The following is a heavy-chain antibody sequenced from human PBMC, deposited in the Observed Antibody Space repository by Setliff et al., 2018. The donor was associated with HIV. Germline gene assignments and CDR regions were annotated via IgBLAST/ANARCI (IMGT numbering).Heavy chain of an antibody. J-gene: IGHJ4*02. V-gene: IGHV4-39*01. D-gene: IGHD3-16*01. Sequence: SETLSLTCSVSGDSISSGSYFWGWIRQTPGKGLEWIGSIYYTGFAYYNPSLKSRVIMSVDRSRSQLSLKVNSVTAADTATYYCARHVIGVVMLYSWDAFDYWGRGTLVTVSS. CDR3: ARHVIGVVMLYSWDAFDY. CDR2: IYYTGFA. CDR1: GDSISSGSYF.